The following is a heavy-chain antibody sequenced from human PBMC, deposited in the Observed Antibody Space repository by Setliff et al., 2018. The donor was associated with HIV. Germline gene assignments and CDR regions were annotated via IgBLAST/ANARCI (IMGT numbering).Heavy chain of an antibody. CDR1: GPSINIHY. V-gene: IGHV4-59*11. D-gene: IGHD4-17*01. CDR3: AKGAGFYGDYTFDH. Sequence: PSETLSLTCTVSGPSINIHYWSWIRQSPGKAFEWIGYIYSTGSTNYNTSLQSRVTISMVASRNQFSLKVTSVTAAETAVYYCAKGAGFYGDYTFDHWGQGRQVTVSS. CDR2: IYSTGST. J-gene: IGHJ4*02.